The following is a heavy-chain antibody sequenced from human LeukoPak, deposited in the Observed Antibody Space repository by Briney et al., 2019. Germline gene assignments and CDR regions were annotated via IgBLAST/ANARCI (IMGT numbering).Heavy chain of an antibody. CDR2: ISAYNGNT. J-gene: IGHJ6*02. CDR3: ARENDFWSGYYLGMDV. Sequence: GASVKVSCKASGYTFTGYYMHWVRQAPGQGLEWMGWISAYNGNTNYAQKLQGRVTMTTDTSTSTAYMELRSLRSDDTAVYYCARENDFWSGYYLGMDVWGQGTTVTVSS. CDR1: GYTFTGYY. V-gene: IGHV1-18*04. D-gene: IGHD3-3*01.